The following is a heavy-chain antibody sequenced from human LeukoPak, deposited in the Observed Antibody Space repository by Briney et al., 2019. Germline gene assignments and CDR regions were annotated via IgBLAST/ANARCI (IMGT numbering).Heavy chain of an antibody. V-gene: IGHV3-21*01. CDR2: IIDSTGYT. Sequence: GGSLRLSCVASGFTFSRYGMNWVRQAPGKGLEWVSSIIDSTGYTYYADSVKGRFTISRDNAKNSLYLQMNSLRAEDTAVYYCARRVHVPIYYYYYMDVWGKGTTVTVSS. CDR1: GFTFSRYG. J-gene: IGHJ6*03. D-gene: IGHD1-1*01. CDR3: ARRVHVPIYYYYYMDV.